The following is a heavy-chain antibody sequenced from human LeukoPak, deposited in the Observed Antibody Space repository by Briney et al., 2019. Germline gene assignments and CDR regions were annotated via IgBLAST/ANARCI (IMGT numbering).Heavy chain of an antibody. Sequence: SETLSLTCTVSGGSSSRSYWSWIRQPPGKGLEWIGYIYYNGITKYNPSLKSRVTISLDTSKNQFYLQMNSVTAADTAVYYCARNGWYSFEYCGQGTLVTVSS. D-gene: IGHD6-19*01. J-gene: IGHJ4*02. CDR1: GGSSSRSY. V-gene: IGHV4-59*12. CDR2: IYYNGIT. CDR3: ARNGWYSFEY.